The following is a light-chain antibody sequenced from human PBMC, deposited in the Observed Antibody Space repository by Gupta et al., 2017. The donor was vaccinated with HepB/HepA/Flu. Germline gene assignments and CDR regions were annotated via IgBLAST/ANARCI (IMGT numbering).Light chain of an antibody. V-gene: IGKV2-30*01. Sequence: DGVLTQSPPSLPVTLGEPATISCRSNQSLVYSDGDTYLSWIQQRPGQSPRRLIYEVSRLDSGVPDRFSGSGSGTDFTLMISRVAAEDVGVYYCFQGTHWPSFGQGTKVEIE. CDR3: FQGTHWPS. CDR2: EVS. CDR1: QSLVYSDGDTY. J-gene: IGKJ1*01.